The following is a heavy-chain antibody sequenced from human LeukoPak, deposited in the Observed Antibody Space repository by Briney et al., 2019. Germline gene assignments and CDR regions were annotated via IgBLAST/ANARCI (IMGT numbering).Heavy chain of an antibody. V-gene: IGHV4-31*03. CDR1: GGSIRSGGYY. CDR3: ARGASNYGSFWFDP. D-gene: IGHD4-11*01. J-gene: IGHJ5*02. CDR2: IYYSGST. Sequence: SQTLSLTCTVSGGSIRSGGYYWSWIRQHPGKGLEWIGNIYYSGSTSYNPSLKSRVTISVDTSKNQFSLKLNSVTAADTAVYYCARGASNYGSFWFDPWGQGTLVTVSS.